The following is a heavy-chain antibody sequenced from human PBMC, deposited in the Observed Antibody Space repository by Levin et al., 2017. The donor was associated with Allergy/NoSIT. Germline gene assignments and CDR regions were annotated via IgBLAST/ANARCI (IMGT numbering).Heavy chain of an antibody. CDR3: ARTYLGATPPGNYYYGMDV. CDR1: GYTFTSYG. J-gene: IGHJ6*02. Sequence: ASVKVSCKASGYTFTSYGISWVRQAPGQGLEWMGWISAYNGNTNYAQKLQGRVTMTTDTSTSTAYMELRSLRSDDTAVYYCARTYLGATPPGNYYYGMDVWGQGTTVTVSS. V-gene: IGHV1-18*01. CDR2: ISAYNGNT. D-gene: IGHD1-26*01.